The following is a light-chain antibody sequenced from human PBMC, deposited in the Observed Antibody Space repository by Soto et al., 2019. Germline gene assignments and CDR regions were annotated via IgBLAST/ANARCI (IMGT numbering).Light chain of an antibody. CDR1: QSISSW. CDR3: QQYHTYPLT. Sequence: IKMTQSPSTLSATVGDRVTITCRASQSISSWLAWYQQKPGKAPNLLIFDASSLQSGVPSRFSGRGSGTEFTLTISSLHPDDFATYYCQQYHTYPLTFGGGTKVDI. V-gene: IGKV1-5*01. CDR2: DAS. J-gene: IGKJ4*01.